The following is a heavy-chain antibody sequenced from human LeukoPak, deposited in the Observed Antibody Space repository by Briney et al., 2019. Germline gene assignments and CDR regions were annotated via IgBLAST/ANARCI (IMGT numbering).Heavy chain of an antibody. D-gene: IGHD6-25*01. CDR1: GFTFSSYS. V-gene: IGHV3-21*01. Sequence: GGSLRLSCAASGFTFSSYSMTWVRQAPGKGLEWVSSISSSSSYIYYADSVKGRFTISRDNAKNSLYLQMNSLRAEDTAVYYCARSAKGGPDYYHYYYMDVWGKGTTVTVSS. CDR3: ARSAKGGPDYYHYYYMDV. J-gene: IGHJ6*03. CDR2: ISSSSSYI.